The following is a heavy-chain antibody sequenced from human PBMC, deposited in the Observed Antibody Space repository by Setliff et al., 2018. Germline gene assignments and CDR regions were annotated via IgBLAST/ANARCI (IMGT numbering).Heavy chain of an antibody. CDR3: ARAGVAAADRKGLLEY. J-gene: IGHJ4*02. CDR2: INPGGGSA. CDR1: GYTLSRHY. V-gene: IGHV1-46*01. Sequence: ASVKVSCKATGYTLSRHYMHWARQAHGQGLEWMGIINPGGGSASIVQKFQGRVTMTSDTSTSTVYMEVTGLTSEDTAVYYCARAGVAAADRKGLLEYWGQGTLVTVSS. D-gene: IGHD6-13*01.